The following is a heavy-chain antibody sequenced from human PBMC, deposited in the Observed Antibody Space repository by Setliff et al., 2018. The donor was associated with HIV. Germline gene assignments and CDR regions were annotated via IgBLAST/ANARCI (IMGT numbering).Heavy chain of an antibody. CDR3: ARDPYGYCTTTTCYVPGY. D-gene: IGHD2-2*03. CDR1: GGTFSSSA. Sequence: SVTVSCKASGGTFSSSAISWVRQAPGQGLEWMGGIIPIFDTANYAQKFQGRVTITADESTSTAYMELSSLRSEDTAIYYCARDPYGYCTTTTCYVPGYWGQGTLVTVSS. J-gene: IGHJ4*02. CDR2: IIPIFDTA. V-gene: IGHV1-69*13.